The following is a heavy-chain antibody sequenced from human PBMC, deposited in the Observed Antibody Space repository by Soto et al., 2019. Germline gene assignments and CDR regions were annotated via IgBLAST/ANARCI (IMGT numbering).Heavy chain of an antibody. CDR3: AKGIGNYYDSSGYYFY. V-gene: IGHV3-23*01. J-gene: IGHJ4*02. D-gene: IGHD3-22*01. Sequence: PGGSLRLFCAASGFTFSSYAMSWVRQAPGKGLEWVSAISGSGGSTYYADSVKGRFTISRDNSKNTLYLQMNSLRAEDTAVYYCAKGIGNYYDSSGYYFYWGQGTLVTVSS. CDR1: GFTFSSYA. CDR2: ISGSGGST.